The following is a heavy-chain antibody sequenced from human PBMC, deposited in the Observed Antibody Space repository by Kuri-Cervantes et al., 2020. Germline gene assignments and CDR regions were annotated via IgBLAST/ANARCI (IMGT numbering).Heavy chain of an antibody. CDR2: ISYDGSNK. CDR1: AFTFSSYA. V-gene: IGHV3-30-3*01. J-gene: IGHJ5*02. D-gene: IGHD3-10*02. Sequence: GGSLRLSCAASAFTFSSYAMHWVRQAPGKGLEWVAVISYDGSNKYYADSVKGRFTISRDNSKNTLYLQMNSLRAEDTAVYYCASSERMLSNWFDPWGQGTLVTVSS. CDR3: ASSERMLSNWFDP.